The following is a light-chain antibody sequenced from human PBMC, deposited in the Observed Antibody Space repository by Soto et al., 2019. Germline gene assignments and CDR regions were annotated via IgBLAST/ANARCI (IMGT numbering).Light chain of an antibody. CDR3: QQHNSYPWT. CDR2: WAS. V-gene: IGKV4-1*01. J-gene: IGKJ1*01. CDR1: QNVLYSSNNKNY. Sequence: DIVMTQSPDSLAVSLGERATINCKSSQNVLYSSNNKNYLAWYQQKLGQPPKLLIRWASSRESGVPDRFSGSGSGTEFTLTISSLQPGDFATYYCQQHNSYPWTFGQGTKVDIK.